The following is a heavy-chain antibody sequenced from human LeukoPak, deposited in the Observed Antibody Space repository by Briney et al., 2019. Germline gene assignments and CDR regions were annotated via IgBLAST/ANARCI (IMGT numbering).Heavy chain of an antibody. CDR2: INPNSGGT. CDR3: ARAVLGYCSSTSCYAFDY. D-gene: IGHD2-2*01. V-gene: IGHV1-2*02. J-gene: IGHJ4*02. Sequence: GASVKVSCKASGYTFTGYYMHWVRQAPGQGLEWMGWINPNSGGTNYAQKFQGRVTMTRDTSISTAYMELSRLRSDDTAVYYCARAVLGYCSSTSCYAFDYWGQGTLVTVSS. CDR1: GYTFTGYY.